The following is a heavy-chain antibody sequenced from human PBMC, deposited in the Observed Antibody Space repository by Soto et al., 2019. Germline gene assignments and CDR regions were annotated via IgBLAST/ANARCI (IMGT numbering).Heavy chain of an antibody. J-gene: IGHJ6*03. CDR2: ISAYNGNT. V-gene: IGHV1-18*01. CDR1: GYTFTSYG. D-gene: IGHD3-22*01. Sequence: ASVKVSCKASGYTFTSYGISWVRQAPGQGLEWMGWISAYNGNTNYAQKLQGRVTMTTDTSTSTAYMELRSLRSDDTAVYYCARGRPLTRIGYYMDVWGKGTTVTVSS. CDR3: ARGRPLTRIGYYMDV.